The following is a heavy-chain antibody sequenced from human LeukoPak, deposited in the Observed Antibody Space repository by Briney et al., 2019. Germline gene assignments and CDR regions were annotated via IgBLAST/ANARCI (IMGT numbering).Heavy chain of an antibody. J-gene: IGHJ3*02. CDR3: ARGEDAFDI. V-gene: IGHV3-30-3*01. CDR1: GFTFRSYV. Sequence: LGGSLRLSCAASGFTFRSYVMHWVRQAPGRGLEWVALISYDGTKKYYADSVKGRFTMSRDNSKNTLNLQMSSLRAEDTAVYYCARGEDAFDIWGQGTMVTVSS. CDR2: ISYDGTKK.